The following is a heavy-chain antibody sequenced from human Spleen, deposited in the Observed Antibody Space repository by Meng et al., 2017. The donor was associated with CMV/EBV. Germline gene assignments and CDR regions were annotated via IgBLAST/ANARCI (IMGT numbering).Heavy chain of an antibody. Sequence: ASVKVSCKASGYTFIDYYIHWVRQAPGQGLEWMGWINPNSGATNYAQNFQGRVTMTRDTSISTVYLDLSRLRSEDTAVYYCARGIVVVPAAAPATDHYYYTMDVWGQGTTVTV. CDR2: INPNSGAT. V-gene: IGHV1-2*02. CDR3: ARGIVVVPAAAPATDHYYYTMDV. CDR1: GYTFIDYY. D-gene: IGHD2-2*01. J-gene: IGHJ6*02.